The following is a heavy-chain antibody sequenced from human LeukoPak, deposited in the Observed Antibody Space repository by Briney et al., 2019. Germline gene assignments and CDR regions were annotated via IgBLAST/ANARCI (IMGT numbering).Heavy chain of an antibody. J-gene: IGHJ4*02. V-gene: IGHV3-23*01. CDR2: ISGSGGST. Sequence: GGPLRLSCTASGFTFGDYAMSWFRHAPGKGLEWVSAISGSGGSTYYADSAKGRFTISRDNSKNTLYLQMNSLRAEDTAVYYCAKDLYYDSSGYYFDYWGQGTLVTVSS. D-gene: IGHD3-22*01. CDR1: GFTFGDYA. CDR3: AKDLYYDSSGYYFDY.